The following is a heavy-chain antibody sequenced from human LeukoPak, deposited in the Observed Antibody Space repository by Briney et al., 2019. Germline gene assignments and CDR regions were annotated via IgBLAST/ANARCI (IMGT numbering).Heavy chain of an antibody. V-gene: IGHV1-2*02. J-gene: IGHJ4*02. CDR1: GYILTGYW. CDR2: INPNSGNT. CDR3: AREMRPATTTLVAY. D-gene: IGHD1-1*01. Sequence: ASVKVSCKASGYILTGYWIHWVRQAPGQGLEWMGFINPNSGNTNYAQKFQGRVTMTRDTPINTAYMELNGLTGDDTAVYYCAREMRPATTTLVAYWGQGTLVTVSS.